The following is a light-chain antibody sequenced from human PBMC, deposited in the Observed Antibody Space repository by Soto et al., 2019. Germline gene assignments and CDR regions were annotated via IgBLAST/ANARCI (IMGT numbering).Light chain of an antibody. Sequence: DNPMTQSPSSLSASVGDRVTISCRASQGIDNWLAWYQQKPGKAPKLLIYKASSLESGVPSRFSGSGSGTEFTLTISSLQPDDFATYYCQQYNSYSTFGQGTKVDIK. CDR3: QQYNSYST. CDR1: QGIDNW. J-gene: IGKJ1*01. CDR2: KAS. V-gene: IGKV1-5*03.